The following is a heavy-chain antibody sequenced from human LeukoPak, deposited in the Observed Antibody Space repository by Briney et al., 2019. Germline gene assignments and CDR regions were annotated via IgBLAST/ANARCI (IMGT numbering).Heavy chain of an antibody. CDR1: GFTFSSYS. J-gene: IGHJ4*02. Sequence: GRSLRLSCAASGFTFSSYSMSWVRQAPGKWLEWVSYISSSSSTIYYADSVKGRFTISRDNAKNSLYLQMNSLRAEDTAVYYCARDDQPLPLDYWGQGTLVTVSS. V-gene: IGHV3-48*01. CDR3: ARDDQPLPLDY. CDR2: ISSSSSTI.